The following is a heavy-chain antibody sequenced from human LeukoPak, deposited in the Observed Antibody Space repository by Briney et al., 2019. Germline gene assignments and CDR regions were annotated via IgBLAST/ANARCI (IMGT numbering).Heavy chain of an antibody. CDR1: GFTLRSYV. V-gene: IGHV3-30*03. D-gene: IGHD4-23*01. Sequence: GGSLRLSCAASGFTLRSYVMHWVRQAPGKGLEWVAVTLYDGGNTDYADSVKGRFTISRDDSRNTLYLEMNSLRAEDTAVYYCARDLAYGGKVGVFDYWGQGTLVTVSA. CDR2: TLYDGGNT. CDR3: ARDLAYGGKVGVFDY. J-gene: IGHJ4*02.